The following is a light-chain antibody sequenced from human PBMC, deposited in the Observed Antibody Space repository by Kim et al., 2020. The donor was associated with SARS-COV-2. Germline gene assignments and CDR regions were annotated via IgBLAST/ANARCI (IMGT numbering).Light chain of an antibody. V-gene: IGKV1-33*01. J-gene: IGKJ4*01. CDR1: HDISNH. CDR2: DAS. Sequence: DIQMTQSPSSLSASVGDRVNITCQASHDISNHLNWYQQKPGKAPKLVIYDASNLERGVPSRFSGSGSGTDFTFTISSLQPEDIATYYCQQYDTLFTFGGGTKLEI. CDR3: QQYDTLFT.